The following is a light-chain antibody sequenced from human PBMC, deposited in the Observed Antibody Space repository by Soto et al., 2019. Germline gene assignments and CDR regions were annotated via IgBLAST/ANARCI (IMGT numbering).Light chain of an antibody. CDR2: DNN. J-gene: IGLJ2*01. CDR1: SSNIGNNY. V-gene: IGLV1-51*01. Sequence: QSVLTQPPSVSAAPGQKVTISCSGSSSNIGNNYVFWYQQLPGTAPKLLIYDNNKRPSGIPDRFSGSKSGTSATLGITGLQTGDEADYYCGRWDSSLSAVVFGGGTKVTVL. CDR3: GRWDSSLSAVV.